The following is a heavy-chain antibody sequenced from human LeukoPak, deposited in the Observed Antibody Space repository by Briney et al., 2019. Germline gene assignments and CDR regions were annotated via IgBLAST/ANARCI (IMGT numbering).Heavy chain of an antibody. CDR2: INPNTGGT. D-gene: IGHD3-22*01. CDR1: GYTFTGYY. Sequence: ASVKVSCKTSGYTFTGYYMHWVRQAPGQGLEWMGWINPNTGGTNYAQKFQGRVTMTSDTSISTAYMELSSLRSDDTAMYYCARAPMIVVVFPPRLDFWGQGTLVTVSS. CDR3: ARAPMIVVVFPPRLDF. J-gene: IGHJ4*02. V-gene: IGHV1-2*02.